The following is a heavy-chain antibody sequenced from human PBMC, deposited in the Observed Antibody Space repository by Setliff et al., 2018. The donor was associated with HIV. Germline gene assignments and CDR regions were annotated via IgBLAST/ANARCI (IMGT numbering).Heavy chain of an antibody. CDR2: IDQNESEK. CDR1: RFTFNDYW. CDR3: ARKFRPGHGVDV. V-gene: IGHV3-7*01. Sequence: AGGSLRPSCAASRFTFNDYWMLWVRQAPGKGLGWVSNIDQNESEKNYVDSVKGRFTISRDNAKNSMYLQMNSLRAEDTAIYYCARKFRPGHGVDVWGQGTTVTVSS. D-gene: IGHD3-10*01. J-gene: IGHJ6*02.